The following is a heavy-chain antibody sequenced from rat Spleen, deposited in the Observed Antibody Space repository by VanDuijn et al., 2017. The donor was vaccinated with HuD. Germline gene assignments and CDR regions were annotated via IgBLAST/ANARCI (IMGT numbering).Heavy chain of an antibody. CDR1: GFTFSDYY. D-gene: IGHD1-6*01. Sequence: EVQLVESDGGLVQPGRSLKLSCAASGFTFSDYYMAWVRQGPTQGLEWVATISTGGGNTYYRDSVKGRFTISRDNAKSTLYLQMDSLRSEETATYYWARPMYTTVLYWYFDFWGPGTMVTVSS. V-gene: IGHV5S11*01. J-gene: IGHJ1*01. CDR2: ISTGGGNT. CDR3: ARPMYTTVLYWYFDF.